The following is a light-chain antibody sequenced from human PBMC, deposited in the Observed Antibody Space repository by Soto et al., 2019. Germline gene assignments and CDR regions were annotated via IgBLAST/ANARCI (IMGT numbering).Light chain of an antibody. Sequence: DIQMTQSPSTLSGSVGDRVTITCRASQTISSWLAWYQQKPGKAPKLLIYKASTLKSGVPSRFSGSGSGTDFTLTISNLQPEDFATYYCQQSYSNVALTFGGGTKVDIK. V-gene: IGKV1-5*03. CDR3: QQSYSNVALT. CDR1: QTISSW. J-gene: IGKJ4*01. CDR2: KAS.